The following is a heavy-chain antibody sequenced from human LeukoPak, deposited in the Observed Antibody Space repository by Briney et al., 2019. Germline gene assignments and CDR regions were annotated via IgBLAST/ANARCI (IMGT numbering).Heavy chain of an antibody. CDR3: ARVVGGSSWSPFDY. CDR2: INPNSGGT. D-gene: IGHD6-13*01. CDR1: GYTSTGYY. V-gene: IGHV1-2*02. Sequence: ASVKVSCKASGYTSTGYYMHWVRQAPGQGLEWMGWINPNSGGTNYAQKFQGRVTMTRDTSISTAYMELSRLRSDDTAVYYCARVVGGSSWSPFDYWGQGTLVTVSS. J-gene: IGHJ4*02.